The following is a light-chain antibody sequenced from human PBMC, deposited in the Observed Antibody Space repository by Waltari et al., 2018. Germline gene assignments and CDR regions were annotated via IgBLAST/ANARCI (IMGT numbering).Light chain of an antibody. V-gene: IGLV2-14*03. CDR3: SSYTTSSTYV. CDR1: SSDVGGYNF. J-gene: IGLJ1*01. CDR2: DVT. Sequence: QSALTQPATVSGSPGTTITISCTGTSSDVGGYNFVSWYQQHPGKVPKLIIYDVTNRPSGVSNRFSGSKSGNTASLTISGLQAEDEADYYCSSYTTSSTYVFGTGTKVTVL.